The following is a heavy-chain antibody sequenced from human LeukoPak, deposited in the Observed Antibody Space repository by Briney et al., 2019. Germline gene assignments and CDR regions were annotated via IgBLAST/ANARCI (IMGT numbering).Heavy chain of an antibody. Sequence: SVKVSCKASGGTFSSYAISWVRQAPGQGLEWMGRIIPILGIANYAQKLQGRVTMTTDTSTSTAYMELRSLRSDDTAVYYCARGVDSGSYYVMDYWGQGTLVTVSS. CDR2: IIPILGIA. J-gene: IGHJ4*02. CDR1: GGTFSSYA. V-gene: IGHV1-69*04. D-gene: IGHD1-26*01. CDR3: ARGVDSGSYYVMDY.